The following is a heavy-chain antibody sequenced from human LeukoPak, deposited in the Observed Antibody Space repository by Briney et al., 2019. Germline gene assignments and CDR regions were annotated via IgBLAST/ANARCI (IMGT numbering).Heavy chain of an antibody. J-gene: IGHJ4*02. D-gene: IGHD4-17*01. V-gene: IGHV2-5*02. Sequence: ESGPTLVRPTQTLTLTCTFPGFSLDTSGVGVGWIRQPPGKALEWLALVYWDDDKRYRPSVQTRLTITKDTSKNQVVLTLTNMDPADTATYYCAHSRETPVTTFDSWGQGTLVTVSA. CDR2: VYWDDDK. CDR1: GFSLDTSGVG. CDR3: AHSRETPVTTFDS.